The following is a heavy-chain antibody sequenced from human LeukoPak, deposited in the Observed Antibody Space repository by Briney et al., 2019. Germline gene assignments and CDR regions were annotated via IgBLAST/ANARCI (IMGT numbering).Heavy chain of an antibody. D-gene: IGHD6-19*01. Sequence: GGSLRLSCAASGFTFSSYGMHWVRQAPGKGLEWVAFIRYDGSNKYYADSVKGRFTISRDNARNSLYLQMNSLRPEDTGFYYCAKDRAYQWHTYYGMDVWGQGTTVTVSA. CDR2: IRYDGSNK. V-gene: IGHV3-30*02. CDR1: GFTFSSYG. J-gene: IGHJ6*01. CDR3: AKDRAYQWHTYYGMDV.